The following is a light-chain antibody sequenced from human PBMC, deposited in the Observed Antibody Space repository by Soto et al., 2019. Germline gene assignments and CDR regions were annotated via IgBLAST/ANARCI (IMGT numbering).Light chain of an antibody. J-gene: IGLJ1*01. Sequence: QSVLTQPASVSGSPGQSITISCTGTSGDVGGYNYVSWYQQHPGKAPKLMIYEVSYRPSGVSNRFSGSKSGNTASLTISGLQAEDEADYYCSSYTSSSTQVFXTGTKLTVL. CDR2: EVS. CDR1: SGDVGGYNY. CDR3: SSYTSSSTQV. V-gene: IGLV2-14*01.